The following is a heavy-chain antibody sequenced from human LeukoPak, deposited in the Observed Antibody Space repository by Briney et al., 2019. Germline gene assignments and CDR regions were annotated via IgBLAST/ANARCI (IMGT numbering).Heavy chain of an antibody. CDR3: ARAAIAAARIYYYMDV. Sequence: GGSLRLSCAASGFTFSRYSMNWVRQAPGKGLEWVSSISSSSSYIYYADSVRGRFTISRDNAKNSLYLQMNSLRAEDTAVYYCARAAIAAARIYYYMDVWGKGTTVTVSS. CDR2: ISSSSSYI. V-gene: IGHV3-21*01. D-gene: IGHD6-13*01. CDR1: GFTFSRYS. J-gene: IGHJ6*03.